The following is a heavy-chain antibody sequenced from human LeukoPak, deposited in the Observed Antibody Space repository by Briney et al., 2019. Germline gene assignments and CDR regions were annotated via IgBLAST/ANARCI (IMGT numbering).Heavy chain of an antibody. V-gene: IGHV3-30*04. CDR1: GFTFSSYA. CDR2: ISYDGSNK. CDR3: ARDGEGCSSTSCYPGYNWFDP. Sequence: GESLKISCAASGFTFSSYAMHWVRQAPGKGLEWVAVISYDGSNKYYADSGKGRFTISRDNSKNTLYLQMNSLRAEDTAVYYCARDGEGCSSTSCYPGYNWFDPWGQGTLVTVSS. D-gene: IGHD2-2*01. J-gene: IGHJ5*02.